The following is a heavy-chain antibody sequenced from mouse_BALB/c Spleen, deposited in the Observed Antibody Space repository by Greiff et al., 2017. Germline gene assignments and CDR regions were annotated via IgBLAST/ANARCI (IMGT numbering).Heavy chain of an antibody. CDR3: ARNYDEAMDY. J-gene: IGHJ4*01. CDR2: INPSSGYT. D-gene: IGHD2-4*01. CDR1: GYTFTRYT. Sequence: QVQLKESGAELARPGASVKMSCKASGYTFTRYTMHWVKQRPGQGLEWIGYINPSSGYTNYNQKFKDKATLTADKSSSTAYMQLSSLTSEDSAVYYCARNYDEAMDYWGQGTSVTVSS. V-gene: IGHV1-4*01.